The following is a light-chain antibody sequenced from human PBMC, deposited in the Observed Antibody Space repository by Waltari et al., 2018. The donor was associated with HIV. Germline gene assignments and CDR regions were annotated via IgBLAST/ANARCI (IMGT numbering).Light chain of an antibody. CDR2: GNI. J-gene: IGLJ1*01. CDR1: SSNIGAGYD. V-gene: IGLV1-40*01. Sequence: QSVLTQPPSVSGAPGQRVTISYTGSSSNIGAGYDVHWYQQLPGTAPKLLIYGNINRPSGVPDRFSGSESGTSASLAITGLQAEDEADYYCQSYDSSLSGYVFGTGTKVTVL. CDR3: QSYDSSLSGYV.